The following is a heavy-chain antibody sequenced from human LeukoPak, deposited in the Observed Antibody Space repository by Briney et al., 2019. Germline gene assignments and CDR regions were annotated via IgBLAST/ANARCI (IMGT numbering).Heavy chain of an antibody. CDR2: IKQDGSQT. J-gene: IGHJ1*01. CDR1: GFSFSSYW. V-gene: IGHV3-7*01. Sequence: GGSLRLSCAASGFSFSSYWMNWVRQAPGKGLEWLANIKQDGSQTNYVDSVKGRFTISRDNAKKSLYLQMNSLRAEDTAVYYCARDLSSSSTAYFQHWGQGTLVTVSS. CDR3: ARDLSSSSTAYFQH. D-gene: IGHD6-6*01.